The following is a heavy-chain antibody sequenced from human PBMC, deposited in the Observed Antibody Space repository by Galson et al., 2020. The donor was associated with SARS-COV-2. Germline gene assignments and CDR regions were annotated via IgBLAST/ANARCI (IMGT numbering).Heavy chain of an antibody. CDR1: GFTITSVC. J-gene: IGHJ6*02. CDR3: TTMSCFTGRMDV. V-gene: IGHV3-15*07. D-gene: IGHD1-26*01. Sequence: GGSLRLSCAVSGFTITSVCMNWVRLAPGKGLDWVALIKSKPDAGTTDYAAPVKGTFIISIADSKNTLFLQRNTPNTVRTAVYYCTTMSCFTGRMDVWGQGTLVTVSS. CDR2: IKSKPDAGTT.